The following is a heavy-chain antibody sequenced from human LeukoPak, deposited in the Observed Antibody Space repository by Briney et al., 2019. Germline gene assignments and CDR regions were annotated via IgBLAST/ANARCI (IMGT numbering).Heavy chain of an antibody. V-gene: IGHV4-34*01. J-gene: IGHJ4*02. CDR3: ARGRQLWWEGAYYFDY. CDR1: GGSFSGCY. CDR2: INHSGST. D-gene: IGHD5-18*01. Sequence: PSETLSLTCAVYGGSFSGCYWSWIRQPPGKGLEWIGEINHSGSTNYNPSLKSRVTISVDTSKNQFSLKLSSVTAADTAVYYCARGRQLWWEGAYYFDYWGQGTLVTVSS.